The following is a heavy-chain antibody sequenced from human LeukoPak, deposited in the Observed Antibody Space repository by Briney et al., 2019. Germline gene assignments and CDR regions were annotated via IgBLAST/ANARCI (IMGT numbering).Heavy chain of an antibody. CDR2: NNRDGGST. CDR3: AKGGYCSGGSCPGEDAFDI. CDR1: GFTLRSYW. D-gene: IGHD2-15*01. Sequence: PGGSLRLSYVASGFTLRSYWMHLVRQAPAKALEGVSRNNRDGGSTSYVDSVKGRFTISRDNAKNTLYLQMNSLRAEDTAVYYCAKGGYCSGGSCPGEDAFDIWGQGTMVTVSS. V-gene: IGHV3-74*01. J-gene: IGHJ3*02.